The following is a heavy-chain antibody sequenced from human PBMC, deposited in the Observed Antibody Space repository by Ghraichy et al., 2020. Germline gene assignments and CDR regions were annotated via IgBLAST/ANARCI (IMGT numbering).Heavy chain of an antibody. CDR1: GFTFITYA. D-gene: IGHD3-22*01. J-gene: IGHJ1*01. V-gene: IGHV3-23*01. CDR2: VSGSGGNT. CDR3: AIIQADSDYYDTSGYLEYFQQ. Sequence: GGSLRLSCAASGFTFITYAMSWVRQTPGKGLEWVSFVSGSGGNTYYADSVRGRFTISRDNSKNTLYLQMNALRAEDTAVYYCAIIQADSDYYDTSGYLEYFQQWGQGTLVTVSS.